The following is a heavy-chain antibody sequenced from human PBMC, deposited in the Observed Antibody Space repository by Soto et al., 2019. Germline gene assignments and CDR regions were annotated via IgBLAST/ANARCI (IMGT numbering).Heavy chain of an antibody. CDR3: EGQHHRYYYYYGMDV. J-gene: IGHJ6*02. CDR1: GYTFTSYD. Sequence: ASVKFSCKASGYTFTSYDINWLRQATGQGLELMVWMNANSGNTGYAQKFQGRVTIPADESTSTAYMELSSLRSEDTAVYSCEGQHHRYYYYYGMDVWGQGTKVTVSS. CDR2: MNANSGNT. V-gene: IGHV1-8*01.